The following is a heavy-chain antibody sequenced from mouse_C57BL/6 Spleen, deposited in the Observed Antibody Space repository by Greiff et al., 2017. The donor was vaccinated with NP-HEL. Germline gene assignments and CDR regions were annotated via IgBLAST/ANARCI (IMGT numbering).Heavy chain of an antibody. CDR1: GFTFSSYG. CDR3: ARTGPFDY. V-gene: IGHV5-6*02. J-gene: IGHJ2*01. D-gene: IGHD4-1*01. CDR2: ISSGGSYT. Sequence: EVKLEESGGDLVKPGGSLKLSCAASGFTFSSYGMSWVRQTPDKRLEWVATISSGGSYTYYPDSVKGRFTISRDNAKNTLYLQMSSLKSEDTAMDYCARTGPFDYWGQGTTLTVSS.